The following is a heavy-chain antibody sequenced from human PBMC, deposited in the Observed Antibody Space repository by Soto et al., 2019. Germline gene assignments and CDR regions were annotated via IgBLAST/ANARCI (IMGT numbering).Heavy chain of an antibody. CDR2: ISGHNGNT. J-gene: IGHJ4*02. CDR1: GYSFTNYG. V-gene: IGHV1-18*01. D-gene: IGHD3-10*01. CDR3: ASDYYGSGSPRPPFFY. Sequence: GASVKVSCKASGYSFTNYGISWVRQAPGQGLEWMGWISGHNGNTNYAQKLQGRVTMTTDTSTSTAYMELRSLRSDDTAVYYCASDYYGSGSPRPPFFYWGQGTLVTVSS.